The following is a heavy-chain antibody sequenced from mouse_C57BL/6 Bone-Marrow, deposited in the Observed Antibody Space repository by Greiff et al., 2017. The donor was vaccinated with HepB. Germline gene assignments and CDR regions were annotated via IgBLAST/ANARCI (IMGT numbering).Heavy chain of an antibody. V-gene: IGHV6-6*01. D-gene: IGHD1-1*01. CDR1: GFTFSDAW. J-gene: IGHJ3*01. CDR3: TIPAHGSEGFAY. Sequence: EVMLVESGGGLVQPGGSMKLSCAASGFTFSDAWMDWVRQSPEKGLEWVAEIRNKANNHATYYAESVKGRFTISRDDSKSSVYLQMNSLRAEDTGIYYCTIPAHGSEGFAYWGQGTLVTVSA. CDR2: IRNKANNHAT.